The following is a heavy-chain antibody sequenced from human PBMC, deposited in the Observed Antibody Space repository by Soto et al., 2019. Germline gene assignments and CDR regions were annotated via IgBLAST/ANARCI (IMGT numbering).Heavy chain of an antibody. J-gene: IGHJ4*02. CDR3: ARESSGTQYFDY. CDR2: SHVGPDTT. Sequence: QVQLEQSGAEVKKPGASMKVSCQASGYTFTSYYIHWVRQAPGQGIEWMGVSHVGPDTTMYAQKFQGRVTMTRDTSTSTVYMELSSLISEDTAVYFCARESSGTQYFDYWGQGTLVTVSS. CDR1: GYTFTSYY. V-gene: IGHV1-46*01. D-gene: IGHD6-19*01.